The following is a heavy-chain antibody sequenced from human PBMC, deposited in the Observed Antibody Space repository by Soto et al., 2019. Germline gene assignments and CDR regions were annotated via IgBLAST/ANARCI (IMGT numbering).Heavy chain of an antibody. CDR3: ARVSAGDYYGSGSYYTYGMDV. Sequence: KPSETLSLTCTVSGGAISSYYWSWIRQPPGKGLEWIGYIYYSGSTNYNPSLKSRVTISVDTSKNQFSLKLSSVTAADTAVYYCARVSAGDYYGSGSYYTYGMDVWGQGTTVTVSS. J-gene: IGHJ6*02. CDR1: GGAISSYY. D-gene: IGHD3-10*01. CDR2: IYYSGST. V-gene: IGHV4-59*01.